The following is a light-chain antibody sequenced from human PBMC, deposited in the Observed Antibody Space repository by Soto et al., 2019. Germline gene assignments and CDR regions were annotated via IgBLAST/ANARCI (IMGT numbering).Light chain of an antibody. J-gene: IGLJ3*02. CDR1: SSNIGSNY. Sequence: QPVLTQPPSASGTPRQRVTISCSGSSSNIGSNYVYWYQQLPGTAPKLLIYNNGQRPSGVPNRYSGSKSGTSASLAISGLRSEDEADYYCATWHDSLSAWVFGGGTQLTVL. V-gene: IGLV1-47*01. CDR2: NNG. CDR3: ATWHDSLSAWV.